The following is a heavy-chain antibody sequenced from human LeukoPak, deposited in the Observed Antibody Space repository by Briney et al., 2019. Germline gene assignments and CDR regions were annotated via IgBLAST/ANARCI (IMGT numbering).Heavy chain of an antibody. CDR3: ARDRLDY. V-gene: IGHV3-11*06. CDR2: ISSSSSYT. D-gene: IGHD6-6*01. J-gene: IGHJ4*02. CDR1: GFTFGDYY. Sequence: PGGSLRLSCAASGFTFGDYYMSWIRQDPGKGLEWVSYISSSSSYTNYADSVKGRFTISRDNAKNSLYLQMNSLRAEDTAVYYCARDRLDYWGQGTLVTVSS.